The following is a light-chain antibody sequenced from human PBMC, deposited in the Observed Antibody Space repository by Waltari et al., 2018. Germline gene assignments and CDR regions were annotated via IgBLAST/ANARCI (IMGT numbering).Light chain of an antibody. J-gene: IGLJ3*02. CDR3: LSWDDISSARV. Sequence: QSTLTQPPSASGTPGQRVTISCSGTSSNIGSKYVFWYRHSPGAAPKLLIYKNNQRPSGVPDRFSGSKSGSSASLVISGLRSEDEGDYYCLSWDDISSARVLGGGTKLTVL. CDR2: KNN. V-gene: IGLV1-47*01. CDR1: SSNIGSKY.